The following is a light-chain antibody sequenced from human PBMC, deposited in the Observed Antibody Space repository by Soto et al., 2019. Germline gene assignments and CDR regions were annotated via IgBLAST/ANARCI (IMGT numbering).Light chain of an antibody. Sequence: QSVLTQPPSVSGAPGQRVTISCTGSSSNIGAGYDVHWYQQLPGTAPKLLIYGNSNRPSGVPDRFSGSKSGTSASLAITGLQVEDEADYYCQSYDRSLSGYVVFGVGTQLTVL. CDR3: QSYDRSLSGYVV. J-gene: IGLJ2*01. CDR1: SSNIGAGYD. V-gene: IGLV1-40*01. CDR2: GNS.